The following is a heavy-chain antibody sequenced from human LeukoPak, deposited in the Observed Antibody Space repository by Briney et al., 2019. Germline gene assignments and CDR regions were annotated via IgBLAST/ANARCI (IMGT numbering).Heavy chain of an antibody. CDR2: IQPDGSEK. V-gene: IGHV3-7*01. Sequence: GGSLRLSCAASRFSVSTNYMTWVRRAPGKGLEWVATIQPDGSEKYYVDSVKGRFTISRDNAKNSLYLQMNDLRGEDTAVYYCARDPQRRSDYWGQGTLVTVSS. CDR3: ARDPQRRSDY. CDR1: RFSVSTNY. J-gene: IGHJ4*02.